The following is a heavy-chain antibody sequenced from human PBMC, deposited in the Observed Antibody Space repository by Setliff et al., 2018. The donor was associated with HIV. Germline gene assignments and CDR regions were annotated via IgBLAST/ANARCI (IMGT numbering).Heavy chain of an antibody. CDR2: INYRGVT. V-gene: IGHV4-59*01. Sequence: PSETLSLTCTVSGGSISTYYWNWIRQSPGTGLEWIGDINYRGVTYYNPSLKSRVTFSLDTSKNQFSLTLTSVTAADTAVDYCARDSNPAGSPGYEYARRGAFDLWGPGTPVTVSS. CDR3: ARDSNPAGSPGYEYARRGAFDL. J-gene: IGHJ3*01. CDR1: GGSISTYY. D-gene: IGHD5-12*01.